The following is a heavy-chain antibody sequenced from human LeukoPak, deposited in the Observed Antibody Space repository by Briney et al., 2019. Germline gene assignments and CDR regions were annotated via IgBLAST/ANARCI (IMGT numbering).Heavy chain of an antibody. CDR1: GYSISSGYY. J-gene: IGHJ4*02. CDR3: ARVPPWYNWNCLDY. D-gene: IGHD1-7*01. CDR2: IYHSGST. V-gene: IGHV4-38-2*01. Sequence: SETLSLTCAVSGYSISSGYYWGWIRQPPGKGLEWIGSIYHSGSTYYNPSLKSRVTISVDTSKNQFSLKLSSVTAADTAVYYCARVPPWYNWNCLDYWGQGTLVTVSS.